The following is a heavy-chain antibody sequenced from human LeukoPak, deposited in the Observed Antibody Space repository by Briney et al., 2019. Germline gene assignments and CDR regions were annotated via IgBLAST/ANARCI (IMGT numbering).Heavy chain of an antibody. J-gene: IGHJ5*02. D-gene: IGHD2-2*01. V-gene: IGHV4-39*07. CDR1: GGSISSSSYY. CDR3: ARADIVVVPAAPWFDP. CDR2: IYYSGST. Sequence: PSETLSLTCTVSGGSISSSSYYWGWIRQPPGKGLEWIGRIYYSGSTYYNPSLKSRVTISVDTSKNQFSLKLSSVTAADTAVHYCARADIVVVPAAPWFDPWGQGTLVTVSS.